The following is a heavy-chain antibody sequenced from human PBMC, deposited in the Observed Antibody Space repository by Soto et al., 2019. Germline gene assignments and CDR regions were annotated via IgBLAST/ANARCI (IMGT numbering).Heavy chain of an antibody. V-gene: IGHV4-4*02. CDR2: IYRTGST. CDR1: GGSFTSNNW. D-gene: IGHD1-7*01. CDR3: ASRDPGTSVDY. Sequence: QVQLQESGPGLVKPSGTLSLTCAVSGGSFTSNNWWTWVRQPPGQGLEWIGEIYRTGSTNYNPSLKCRVTISLDKSANQFTLKVASLTAADTAVYSCASRDPGTSVDYWGQGTLVTVSA. J-gene: IGHJ4*02.